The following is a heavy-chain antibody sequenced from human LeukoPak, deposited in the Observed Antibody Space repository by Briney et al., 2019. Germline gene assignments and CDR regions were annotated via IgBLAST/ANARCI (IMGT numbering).Heavy chain of an antibody. Sequence: GGSLRLSCAASGFTFSSYSMNWVRQAPGKGLEWVSYISSSSSTIYYADSVKGRFTISRDNAKNSLYLQMNSLRAEDTAVYYCARTSGCSSTSCHDAFDIWGRGTMATVSS. CDR3: ARTSGCSSTSCHDAFDI. V-gene: IGHV3-48*01. CDR1: GFTFSSYS. J-gene: IGHJ3*02. CDR2: ISSSSSTI. D-gene: IGHD2-2*01.